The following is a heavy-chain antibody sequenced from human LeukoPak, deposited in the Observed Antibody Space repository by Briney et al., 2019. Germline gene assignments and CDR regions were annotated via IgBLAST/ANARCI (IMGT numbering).Heavy chain of an antibody. CDR1: GGSISSGGYY. CDR3: ARLASSSRSVDY. D-gene: IGHD6-6*01. J-gene: IGHJ4*02. CDR2: IYHSGST. V-gene: IGHV4-30-2*01. Sequence: PSETLSLTCTVSGGSISSGGYYWSWIRQPPGKGLEWIGYIYHSGSTYYNPSLKSRVTISVDTSKNQFSLKLSSVTAADTAVYYCARLASSSRSVDYWGQGTLVTVSS.